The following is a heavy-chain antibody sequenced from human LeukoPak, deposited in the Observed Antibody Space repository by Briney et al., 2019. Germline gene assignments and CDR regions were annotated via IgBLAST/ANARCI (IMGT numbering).Heavy chain of an antibody. V-gene: IGHV1-69*04. CDR3: ASGFRYNWNALGIEDWFDP. Sequence: GASVKVSCKASGGTFSSYAISWVRQAPGQGLEWMGRIIPIFGIANYAQKFQGRVTITADKSTSTAYTELSSLRSEDTAVYYCASGFRYNWNALGIEDWFDPWGQGTLVTVSS. J-gene: IGHJ5*02. D-gene: IGHD1-1*01. CDR1: GGTFSSYA. CDR2: IIPIFGIA.